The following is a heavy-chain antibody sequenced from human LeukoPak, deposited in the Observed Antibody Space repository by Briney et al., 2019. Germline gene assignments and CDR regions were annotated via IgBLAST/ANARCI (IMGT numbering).Heavy chain of an antibody. J-gene: IGHJ4*02. D-gene: IGHD5-18*01. CDR2: IYYSGST. CDR3: ARTAMVTY. Sequence: PSETLSLTCTVSGGSISSYYWSWIRQPPGKGLEWIGYIYYSGSTNYNPSLKSRVTISVDTSKNQFSLKLSSVTAADTAVYYCARTAMVTYWGQGTLVTVSS. CDR1: GGSISSYY. V-gene: IGHV4-59*01.